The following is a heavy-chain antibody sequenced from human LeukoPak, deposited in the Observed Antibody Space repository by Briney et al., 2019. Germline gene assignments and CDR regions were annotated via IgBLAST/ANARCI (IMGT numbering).Heavy chain of an antibody. D-gene: IGHD3-10*02. CDR2: ISGGSSYI. V-gene: IGHV3-21*01. Sequence: ARSLTLSCPASGFTLTSYSTNWVRQAARKGREWVSSISGGSSYIYYADSVKARFTISRDNAKYSLYLKMSSLRAEESAAYYCAELGITMIGGVWGKGTTVTISS. J-gene: IGHJ6*04. CDR1: GFTLTSYS. CDR3: AELGITMIGGV.